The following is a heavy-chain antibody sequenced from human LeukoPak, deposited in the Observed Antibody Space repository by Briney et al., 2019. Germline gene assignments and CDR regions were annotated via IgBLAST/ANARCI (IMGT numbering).Heavy chain of an antibody. V-gene: IGHV7-4-1*01. J-gene: IGHJ6*02. Sequence: ASVKVSCKASGYTFTSYAMNWVRQAPGQGLEWMGWINTNTGNPTYAQGFTGRFVFSSDTSVSTAYYCARDGFIGGIAVAGTLGGMDVWGQGTTVTVSS. CDR1: GYTFTSYA. D-gene: IGHD6-19*01. CDR3: LGGMDV. CDR2: INTNTGNP.